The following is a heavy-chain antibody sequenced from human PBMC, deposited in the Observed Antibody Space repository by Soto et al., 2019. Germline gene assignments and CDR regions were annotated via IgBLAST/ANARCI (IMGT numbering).Heavy chain of an antibody. D-gene: IGHD6-19*01. J-gene: IGHJ6*02. CDR1: GFTFSSYA. Sequence: GGSLRLSCAASGFTFSSYAMHWVRQAPGKGLEWVAVISYDGSNKYYADSVKGRFTISRDNSKNTLYLQMNSLRAEDTAVYYCAREGGAVAAPYYYYYGMDVWGQGTTVTVSS. CDR3: AREGGAVAAPYYYYYGMDV. CDR2: ISYDGSNK. V-gene: IGHV3-30-3*01.